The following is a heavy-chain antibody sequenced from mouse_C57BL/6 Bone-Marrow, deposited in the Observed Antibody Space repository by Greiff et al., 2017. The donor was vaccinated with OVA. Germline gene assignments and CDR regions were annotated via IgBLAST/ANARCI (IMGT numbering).Heavy chain of an antibody. J-gene: IGHJ4*01. CDR1: GYTFTSYD. V-gene: IGHV1-85*01. CDR3: SRYEIYSDYAGDY. CDR2: IYPRDGST. Sequence: VQLQESGPELVKPGASVKLSCKASGYTFTSYDINWVKQRPGQGLEWIGWIYPRDGSTTYNEKFKGKATLTVDTSSRTAYLELHRLTSEDSAVYFCSRYEIYSDYAGDYWGQVPSVPVSS. D-gene: IGHD2-4*01.